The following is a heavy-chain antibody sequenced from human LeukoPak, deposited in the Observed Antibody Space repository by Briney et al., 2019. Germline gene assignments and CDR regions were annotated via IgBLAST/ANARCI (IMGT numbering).Heavy chain of an antibody. V-gene: IGHV4-4*07. CDR1: GGSISSYY. CDR2: THTSGRT. D-gene: IGHD2-2*01. CDR3: ARTILPAQNAGAFDI. Sequence: SETLSLTCTVPGGSISSYYWSWIRQPAGKGLEFVGRTHTSGRTDYNPSLRGRPTMSLDTSQNQLSLRLTSVTAADTAVYYCARTILPAQNAGAFDIWGPGTMVTVAS. J-gene: IGHJ3*02.